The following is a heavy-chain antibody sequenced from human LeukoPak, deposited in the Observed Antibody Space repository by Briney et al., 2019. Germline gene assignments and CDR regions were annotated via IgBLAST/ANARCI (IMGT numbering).Heavy chain of an antibody. Sequence: PSETLSLTCAVYGGSFSGYYWSWIRQPPGKGLEWIGEINHSGSTNYNPSLKSRVTISVDTSKNQFSLKLSSVTAADTAVYYCARGSCIVVVPAAIYYGMDVWGQGTTVTVSS. D-gene: IGHD2-2*02. CDR1: GGSFSGYY. J-gene: IGHJ6*02. CDR3: ARGSCIVVVPAAIYYGMDV. CDR2: INHSGST. V-gene: IGHV4-34*01.